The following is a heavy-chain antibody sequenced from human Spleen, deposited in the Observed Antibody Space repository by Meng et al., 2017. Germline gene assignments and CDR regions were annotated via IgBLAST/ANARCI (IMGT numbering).Heavy chain of an antibody. CDR3: LRGSGGSV. CDR2: INHSGST. V-gene: IGHV4-34*02. J-gene: IGHJ1*01. Sequence: QVQLQQWGAGLLKPSETLSLTCAVFGGSFSGYSWTWIRQPPGKGLEWIAEINHSGSTNHSPSLKSRVSMSIDKSKNQFSLKPTSVTAADTAVYHCLRGSGGSVWGQGTLVTVSS. CDR1: GGSFSGYS. D-gene: IGHD3-10*01.